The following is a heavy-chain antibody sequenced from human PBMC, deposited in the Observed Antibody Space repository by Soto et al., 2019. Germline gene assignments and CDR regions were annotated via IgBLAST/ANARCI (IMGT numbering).Heavy chain of an antibody. J-gene: IGHJ4*02. CDR2: IYWDDDK. Sequence: QITLNESGPTVVKPAETLTLTCTFSGFSLTTSGVGVGWIRQSPGKAPEWLALIYWDDDKRYSASLKSRLTITKDPSKNQVVLTMASVDPADTATYYCAHRILRTVFGLVTTNAIYSDFWGQGTPVVVSS. CDR1: GFSLTTSGVG. D-gene: IGHD3-3*01. V-gene: IGHV2-5*02. CDR3: AHRILRTVFGLVTTNAIYSDF.